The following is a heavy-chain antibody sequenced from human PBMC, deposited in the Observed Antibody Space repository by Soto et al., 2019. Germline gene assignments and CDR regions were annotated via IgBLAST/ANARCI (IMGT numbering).Heavy chain of an antibody. CDR3: AKAGTIFGVIMNNWFDP. Sequence: GGSLRLSCAASGFTFSNYAMSWVRQARGKGLEWVSAISTSDTTYYTDSVKGRFTLSRDNSKNTLYLQMNSLRAEDTAIYYCAKAGTIFGVIMNNWFDPWGQGTLVTVSS. CDR2: ISTSDTT. V-gene: IGHV3-23*01. D-gene: IGHD3-3*01. CDR1: GFTFSNYA. J-gene: IGHJ5*02.